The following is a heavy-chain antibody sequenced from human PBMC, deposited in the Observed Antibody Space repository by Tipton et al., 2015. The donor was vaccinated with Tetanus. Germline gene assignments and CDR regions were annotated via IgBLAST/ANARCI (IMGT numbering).Heavy chain of an antibody. V-gene: IGHV4-30-4*01. CDR3: ARFLSFGSGTYGAR. CDR2: VLNSGKT. J-gene: IGHJ4*02. D-gene: IGHD3-10*01. Sequence: TLSLTCTVSCASITSDEYYWSWIRQSPGRGLESIGYVLNSGKTYYHPSLRRRVIISLDRSKSQFSLKLTSVTAADTAVYYCARFLSFGSGTYGARWGQGALVTVSS. CDR1: CASITSDEYY.